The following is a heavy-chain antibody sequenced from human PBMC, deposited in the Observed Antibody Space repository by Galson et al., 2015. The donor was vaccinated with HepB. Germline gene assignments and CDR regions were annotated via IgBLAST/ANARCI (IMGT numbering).Heavy chain of an antibody. J-gene: IGHJ4*02. V-gene: IGHV1-18*01. CDR2: ISAYNGNT. D-gene: IGHD2-2*01. CDR3: ARAGDIVVVPAATDY. Sequence: SVKVSCKASGYTFTGYGISWVRQAPGQGLEWMGWISAYNGNTNYAQKLQGRVTMTTDTSTSTAYMELRSLRSDDTAVYYCARAGDIVVVPAATDYWGQGTLVTVSS. CDR1: GYTFTGYG.